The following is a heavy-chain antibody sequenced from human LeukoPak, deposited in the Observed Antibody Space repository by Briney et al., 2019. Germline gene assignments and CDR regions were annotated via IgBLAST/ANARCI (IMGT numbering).Heavy chain of an antibody. D-gene: IGHD5-12*01. J-gene: IGHJ4*02. Sequence: PGGSLRLSCAASGFTFSSYGMHWVRQAPGKGLEWVAVIWYDGSNKYYADSVKGRFTISRDNSKNTLYLQMNSLRAEDTAVYYCAKDNGGYDGELECWGQGALVTVSS. CDR1: GFTFSSYG. CDR2: IWYDGSNK. V-gene: IGHV3-33*06. CDR3: AKDNGGYDGELEC.